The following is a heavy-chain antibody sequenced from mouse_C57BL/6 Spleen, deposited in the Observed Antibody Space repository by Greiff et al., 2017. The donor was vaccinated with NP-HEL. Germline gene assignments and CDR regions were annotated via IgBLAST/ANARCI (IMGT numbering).Heavy chain of an antibody. V-gene: IGHV1-81*01. CDR3: ARGNYYGSSYYFDY. CDR2: IYPRSGNT. D-gene: IGHD1-1*01. J-gene: IGHJ2*01. Sequence: VQLQQSGAELARPGASVKLSCKASGYTFTSYGLSWVKQRTGQGLEWIGEIYPRSGNTYYNEKFKGKATLSADKSSSTAYMELRSLTSEDSAVYFCARGNYYGSSYYFDYWGQGTTLTVSS. CDR1: GYTFTSYG.